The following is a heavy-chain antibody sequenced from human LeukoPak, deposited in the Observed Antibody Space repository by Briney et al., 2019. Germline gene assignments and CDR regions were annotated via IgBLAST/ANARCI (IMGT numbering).Heavy chain of an antibody. J-gene: IGHJ6*02. CDR3: QPATSPHGMDV. D-gene: IGHD5-12*01. Sequence: GGSLGLSCAASGFTFSSYSMNWVRQAPGKGLEWVSSISSSSSYIYYADSVKGRFTISRDNAKNSLYLQMNSLRAEDTAVYYCQPATSPHGMDVWGQGTTVTVSS. CDR2: ISSSSSYI. V-gene: IGHV3-21*01. CDR1: GFTFSSYS.